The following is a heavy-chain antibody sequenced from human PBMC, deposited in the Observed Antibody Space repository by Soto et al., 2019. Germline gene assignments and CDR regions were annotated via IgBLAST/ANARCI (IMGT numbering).Heavy chain of an antibody. D-gene: IGHD2-21*01. Sequence: QPQLVQSGVELKKPGASVRVSCKASGYPFSKYGINWVRQAPGQGLEWMGWISGRSGVTKYGPKFRDRITLFTDTSPNTGYLELRNLRSDDTAVYYWAKAAGHGPRIHICGMGVWGQDTSITVST. J-gene: IGHJ6*01. CDR3: AKAAGHGPRIHICGMGV. CDR1: GYPFSKYG. CDR2: ISGRSGVT. V-gene: IGHV1-18*01.